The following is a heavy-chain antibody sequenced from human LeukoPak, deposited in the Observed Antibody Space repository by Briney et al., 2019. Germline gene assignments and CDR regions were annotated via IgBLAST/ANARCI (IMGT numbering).Heavy chain of an antibody. V-gene: IGHV1-18*01. J-gene: IGHJ5*02. CDR3: ARDFWVRHSAPAPKDL. Sequence: ASVKVSCKASGYPFTNYGISWVRQAPGQGLEWMGWISTYTGNTKYAQRFQGRVIMTTDTSTSTAYMELRSLRSDDTAVFYCARDFWVRHSAPAPKDLWGQGILVTVSS. CDR1: GYPFTNYG. CDR2: ISTYTGNT. D-gene: IGHD2-2*01.